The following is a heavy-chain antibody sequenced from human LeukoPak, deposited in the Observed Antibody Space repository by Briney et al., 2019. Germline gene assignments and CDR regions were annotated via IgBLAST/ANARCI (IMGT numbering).Heavy chain of an antibody. V-gene: IGHV3-33*06. CDR1: GFTFSSYG. Sequence: PGGSLRLSCAASGFTFSSYGMHWVRQAPGKGLEWGAVIWYDGSNKYYADSVKGRFTIARDNSKNTLYLQMNSLRAEDTAVYYCAKDPYSSGWYPHYYYMDVWGKGTTVTVSS. CDR3: AKDPYSSGWYPHYYYMDV. CDR2: IWYDGSNK. J-gene: IGHJ6*03. D-gene: IGHD6-19*01.